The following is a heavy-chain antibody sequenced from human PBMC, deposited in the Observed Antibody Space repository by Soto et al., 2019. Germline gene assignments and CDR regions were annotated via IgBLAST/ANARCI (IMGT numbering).Heavy chain of an antibody. V-gene: IGHV4-34*01. D-gene: IGHD1-7*01. CDR2: INHSGST. Sequence: PSETLSLTCAVYGGSFSGYYWSWIRQPPGKGLEWIGEINHSGSTNYNPSLKSRVTISIDTSKNHFSLKLSSVSAADTAVYYCAREGLELRGGPDWFDPWGQGTLVTVSS. CDR1: GGSFSGYY. CDR3: AREGLELRGGPDWFDP. J-gene: IGHJ5*02.